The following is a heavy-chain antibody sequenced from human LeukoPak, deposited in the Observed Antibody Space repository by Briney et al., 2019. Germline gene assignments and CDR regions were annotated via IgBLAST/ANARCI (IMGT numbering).Heavy chain of an antibody. CDR3: ARGGYYDSSGYYSERDY. Sequence: SETLSLTCAVYGGSFSGYYWSWIRQPPGKGLEWIGEINHSGSTNYNPSLKSRVTISVGTSKNQFSLKLSSVTAADTAVYYCARGGYYDSSGYYSERDYWGQGTLVTVPS. CDR2: INHSGST. CDR1: GGSFSGYY. V-gene: IGHV4-34*01. J-gene: IGHJ4*02. D-gene: IGHD3-22*01.